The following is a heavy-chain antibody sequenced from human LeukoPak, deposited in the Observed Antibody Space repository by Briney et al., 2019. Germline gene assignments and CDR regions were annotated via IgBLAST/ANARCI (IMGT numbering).Heavy chain of an antibody. CDR1: GGSISSHY. J-gene: IGHJ6*03. Sequence: SETLSLTCTVSGGSISSHYWSWIRQPPGKGLEWIGYIYYSGSTNYNPSLKSRVTISVDTSKNQFSLKLSSVTAADTAVYYCARLAGYCSSTSCYTLTYYYYYMDVWGKGTTVTVSS. D-gene: IGHD2-2*02. CDR2: IYYSGST. CDR3: ARLAGYCSSTSCYTLTYYYYYMDV. V-gene: IGHV4-59*11.